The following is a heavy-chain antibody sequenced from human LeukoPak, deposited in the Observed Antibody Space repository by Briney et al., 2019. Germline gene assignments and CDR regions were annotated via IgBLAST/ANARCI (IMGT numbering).Heavy chain of an antibody. CDR3: AKDRGSGKFSGYYGMDV. Sequence: GSLRLSCAASGFTLTSYAMNWVRQAPGKGLEWVSTISGSSDITYYADSVKGRFTISRDNSENTLYPQMNSLRADDTAVYYCAKDRGSGKFSGYYGMDVWGQGTTVTVSS. V-gene: IGHV3-23*01. J-gene: IGHJ6*02. CDR2: ISGSSDIT. CDR1: GFTLTSYA. D-gene: IGHD6-19*01.